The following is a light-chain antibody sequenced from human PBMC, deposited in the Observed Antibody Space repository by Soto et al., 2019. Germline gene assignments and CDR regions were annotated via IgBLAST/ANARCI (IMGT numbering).Light chain of an antibody. CDR2: GAS. J-gene: IGKJ5*01. CDR3: QQYAGPPTT. CDR1: QSVSNNY. Sequence: EIVLTQSTGTLSLSPGERATLSCRASQSVSNNYLAWYQQKPGQAPRLLIYGASNRATGIPDRFSGGGSGTDFTLTISRLEPGDFAVYFCQQYAGPPTTFGQGTRLEIK. V-gene: IGKV3-20*01.